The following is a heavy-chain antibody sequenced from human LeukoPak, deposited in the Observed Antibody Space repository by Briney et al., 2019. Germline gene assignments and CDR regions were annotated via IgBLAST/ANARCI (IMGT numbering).Heavy chain of an antibody. V-gene: IGHV3-48*01. CDR2: ISISGSTM. J-gene: IGHJ4*02. Sequence: GGSLRLSCAASGFTFSSYAMSWVRQAPGKGLEWVSFISISGSTMYYADSVKGRFSISRDNAKNSLYLQMNSLRAEDTAVYYCAKVPGYSSGWSYFDYWGQGTLVTVSS. CDR1: GFTFSSYA. D-gene: IGHD6-19*01. CDR3: AKVPGYSSGWSYFDY.